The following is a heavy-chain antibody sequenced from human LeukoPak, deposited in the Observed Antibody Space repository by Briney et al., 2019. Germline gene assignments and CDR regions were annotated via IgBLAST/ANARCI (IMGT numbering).Heavy chain of an antibody. V-gene: IGHV3-21*01. CDR1: GFTFNTYT. CDR2: ISSSSTYI. CDR3: ARDRRSSSWYYFDY. Sequence: PGGSLRLSCAASGFTFNTYTMNWARQAPGKGLEWVSSISSSSTYIYYADSLKGRFTISRDNAKNSLFLQMNSLRAEDTAVYYCARDRRSSSWYYFDYWGQGTLVTASS. D-gene: IGHD6-13*01. J-gene: IGHJ4*02.